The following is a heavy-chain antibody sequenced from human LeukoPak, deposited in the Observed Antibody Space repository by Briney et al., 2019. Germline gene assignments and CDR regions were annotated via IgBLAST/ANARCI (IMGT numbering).Heavy chain of an antibody. J-gene: IGHJ5*02. CDR3: ARDRYYGSGSPPHWFDP. CDR2: IYSGGST. CDR1: GFTVSSNY. Sequence: GGSLRLSCAASGFTVSSNYMTWVRQAPGKGLEWVSLIYSGGSTYYADSVKGRFTISRDNSKNMVYLQMNSLRAEDTAVYYCARDRYYGSGSPPHWFDPWGQGTLVTVSS. D-gene: IGHD3-10*01. V-gene: IGHV3-53*01.